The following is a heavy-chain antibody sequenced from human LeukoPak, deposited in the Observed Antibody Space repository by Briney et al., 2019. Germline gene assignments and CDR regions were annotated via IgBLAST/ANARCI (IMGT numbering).Heavy chain of an antibody. D-gene: IGHD3-10*01. Sequence: GESLKISCKTSGYTFTTYWIALVRQMPGRGLEWMGIIYPGDSDTRYSPSFQGQVTISADNSLRTAYIQWSSLKASDTAMYYCGRLPGAGSGSSYNLWFDPWGPGTLVTVSS. CDR3: GRLPGAGSGSSYNLWFDP. J-gene: IGHJ5*02. CDR2: IYPGDSDT. V-gene: IGHV5-51*01. CDR1: GYTFTTYW.